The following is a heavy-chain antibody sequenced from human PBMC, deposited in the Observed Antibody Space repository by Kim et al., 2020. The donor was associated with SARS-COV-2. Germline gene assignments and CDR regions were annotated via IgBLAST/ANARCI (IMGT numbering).Heavy chain of an antibody. CDR2: IYSGGST. CDR1: GFTVSSNY. V-gene: IGHV3-53*01. D-gene: IGHD4-17*01. CDR3: ARDYGDYSGLDY. J-gene: IGHJ4*02. Sequence: GGSLRLSCAASGFTVSSNYMSWVRQAPGKGLEWVSVIYSGGSTYYADSVKGRFTISRDNSKNTLYLQMNSLRAEDTAVYYCARDYGDYSGLDYWGQGTLVTVSS.